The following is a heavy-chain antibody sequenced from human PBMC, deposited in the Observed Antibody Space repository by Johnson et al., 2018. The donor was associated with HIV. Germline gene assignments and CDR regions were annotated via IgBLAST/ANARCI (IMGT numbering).Heavy chain of an antibody. CDR3: ARSPASRVGDSFAFDI. Sequence: VQLVESGGGLVQPGGSLRLSCATSGFTFSNYAMSWVRQAPGKGLEWVSGISGSGGSTYYADSVKGRFTISRDNSKNTLSLQVNSLKTEDPAVYYCARSPASRVGDSFAFDIWGQGTMVTVSS. CDR2: ISGSGGST. J-gene: IGHJ3*02. V-gene: IGHV3-23*04. D-gene: IGHD2-21*02. CDR1: GFTFSNYA.